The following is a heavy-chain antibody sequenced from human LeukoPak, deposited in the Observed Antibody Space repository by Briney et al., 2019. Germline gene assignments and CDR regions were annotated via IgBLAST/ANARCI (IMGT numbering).Heavy chain of an antibody. CDR2: IYQSGST. D-gene: IGHD3-3*01. J-gene: IGHJ4*02. Sequence: SETLSLTCTVSGYSISSGYYWGWIRQPPGEGLEWIGSIYQSGSTYYNPSLESRVTISVDTSKNQFSLKLSSVTAADTAVYYCARDPYYDFWSGYSTGAYFDFWGQGTLVTVS. CDR3: ARDPYYDFWSGYSTGAYFDF. V-gene: IGHV4-38-2*02. CDR1: GYSISSGYY.